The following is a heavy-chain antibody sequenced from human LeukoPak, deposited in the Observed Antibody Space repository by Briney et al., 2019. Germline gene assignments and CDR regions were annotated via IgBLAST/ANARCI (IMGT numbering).Heavy chain of an antibody. CDR1: GYTFTSYG. J-gene: IGHJ4*02. CDR3: ARVHYDILTGYSYFDY. CDR2: ISAYNDNT. V-gene: IGHV1-18*01. Sequence: ASVKLSCKASGYTFTSYGISWVRQPPGQGLEWMGWISAYNDNTNYAQKLQGRVTMTTDTSTSTAYMELRSLRSDDTAVYYCARVHYDILTGYSYFDYWGQGTLVSVSS. D-gene: IGHD3-9*01.